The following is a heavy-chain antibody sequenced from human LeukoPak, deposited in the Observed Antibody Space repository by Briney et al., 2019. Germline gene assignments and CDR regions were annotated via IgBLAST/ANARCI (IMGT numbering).Heavy chain of an antibody. CDR3: ARGDRMQYYDILTPIEP. CDR1: GYTFTGYY. Sequence: GASVNVSCKASGYTFTGYYMHWVRQAPGQGLEWMGWINPNSGGTNYAQKFQGRVTMTRDTSISTAYMELSRLRSDDTAVYYCARGDRMQYYDILTPIEPWGQGTLVTVSS. CDR2: INPNSGGT. V-gene: IGHV1-2*02. J-gene: IGHJ5*02. D-gene: IGHD3-9*01.